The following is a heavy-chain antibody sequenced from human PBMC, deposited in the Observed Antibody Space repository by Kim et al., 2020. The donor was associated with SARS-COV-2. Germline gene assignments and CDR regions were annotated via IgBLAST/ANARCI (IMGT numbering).Heavy chain of an antibody. J-gene: IGHJ4*02. V-gene: IGHV3-23*01. CDR2: ISADGRGL. CDR1: GFIFSTSA. D-gene: IGHD7-27*01. CDR3: TKRSGNTGPFDY. Sequence: GGSLRLSCAASGFIFSTSAMSWVRQAPGKGLEWVSLISADGRGLHYADSVKGRFTISRDNSQNILYLEMDSLRAEDTAVYSCTKRSGNTGPFDYWGQGTLVTVSS.